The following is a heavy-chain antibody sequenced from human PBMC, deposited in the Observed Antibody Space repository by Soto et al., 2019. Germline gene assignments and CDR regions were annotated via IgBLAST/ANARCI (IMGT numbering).Heavy chain of an antibody. J-gene: IGHJ6*02. D-gene: IGHD2-21*02. CDR1: GGSVYSGAYY. Sequence: QVQLRESGPGLVKPSETLSLTCTVSGGSVYSGAYYWTWIRQAPGKELEWIGYISYTGNTNYNPSLKSRVSMSVDTSRAQFSLNLSSMTPADSAAYYCARGGGHSYFCYGMDVWGQGITVTVSS. CDR2: ISYTGNT. CDR3: ARGGGHSYFCYGMDV. V-gene: IGHV4-61*08.